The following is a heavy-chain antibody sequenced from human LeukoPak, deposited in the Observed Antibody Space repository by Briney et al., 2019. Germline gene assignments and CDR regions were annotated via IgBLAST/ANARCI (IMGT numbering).Heavy chain of an antibody. J-gene: IGHJ6*02. CDR3: ARDKPLRVTIFGANYGMDV. V-gene: IGHV4-30-4*01. CDR1: GGSISSGDYS. CDR2: IYYSGST. D-gene: IGHD3-3*01. Sequence: RTSETLSLTCTVSGGSISSGDYSWSWIRQPPGKGLEWIGYIYYSGSTYYNPSLKSRVTISVDTSKNQFSLKLSSVTAADTAVYYCARDKPLRVTIFGANYGMDVWGQGTTVTVSS.